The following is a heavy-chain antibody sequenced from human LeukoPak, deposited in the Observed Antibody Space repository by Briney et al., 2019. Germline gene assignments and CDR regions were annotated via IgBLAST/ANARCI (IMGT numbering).Heavy chain of an antibody. Sequence: PGGSPRLSCAASGFTVSSNYMSWVRQAPGKGLEWVSVIYSGGSTYYADSVKGRFTISRDNSKNTLYLQMNSLRAEDTAVYYCARGDGEWFLGYWGQGTLVIVSS. CDR2: IYSGGST. V-gene: IGHV3-53*01. D-gene: IGHD3-3*01. J-gene: IGHJ4*02. CDR3: ARGDGEWFLGY. CDR1: GFTVSSNY.